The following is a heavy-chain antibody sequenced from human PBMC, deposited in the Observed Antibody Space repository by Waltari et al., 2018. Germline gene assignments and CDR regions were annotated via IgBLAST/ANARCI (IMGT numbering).Heavy chain of an antibody. CDR1: GGSISSGSYY. CDR3: ARGGDRAFDI. J-gene: IGHJ3*02. V-gene: IGHV4-61*09. D-gene: IGHD3-16*01. Sequence: QVQLQESGPGLVKPSQTLSLTCTVSGGSISSGSYYWSWIRQPAGKGLEWIGYIYTRGSTNYSPALKSLVTISVDTSKNQFSRKLSSVTAADTAVYYCARGGDRAFDIWGQGTMVTVSS. CDR2: IYTRGST.